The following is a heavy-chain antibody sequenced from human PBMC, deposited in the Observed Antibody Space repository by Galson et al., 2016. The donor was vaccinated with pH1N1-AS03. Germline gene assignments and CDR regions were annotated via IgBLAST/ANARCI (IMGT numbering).Heavy chain of an antibody. CDR3: ARGRGYSFGYSFYAFDI. CDR2: ISHSGST. V-gene: IGHV4-4*02. CDR1: GGSISSGHW. Sequence: SETLSLTCAVSGGSISSGHWWSWVRQPPGKGLEWIGEISHSGSTNYNSFLKSRFTMSVDRSKNQFSLKLISVTAADTAVYYCARGRGYSFGYSFYAFDIWGQGTMVTVSS. J-gene: IGHJ3*02. D-gene: IGHD5-18*01.